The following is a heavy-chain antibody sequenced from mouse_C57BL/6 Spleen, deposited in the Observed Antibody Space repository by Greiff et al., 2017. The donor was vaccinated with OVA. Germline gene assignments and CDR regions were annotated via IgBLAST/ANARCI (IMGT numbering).Heavy chain of an antibody. V-gene: IGHV1-39*01. J-gene: IGHJ4*01. CDR3: ARREEDGSSPYYYAMDY. CDR2: INPNYGTT. D-gene: IGHD1-1*01. CDR1: GYSFTDYN. Sequence: EVQVVESGPELVKPGASVKISCKASGYSFTDYNMNWVKQSNGKSLEWIGVINPNYGTTSYNQKFKGKATLTVDQSSSTAYMQLNSLTSEDSAVYYCARREEDGSSPYYYAMDYWGQGTSVTVSS.